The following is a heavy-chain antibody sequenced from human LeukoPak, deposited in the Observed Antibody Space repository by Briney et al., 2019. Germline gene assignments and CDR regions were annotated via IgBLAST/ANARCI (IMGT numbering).Heavy chain of an antibody. Sequence: SETLSLTCAVYGGSFSGYYWSWIRQPPGKGLEWIGEINHSGSTNYNPSLKSRVTISVDTSKNQFPLKLSSVTAADTAVYYCARGRRGKLLWFGELFAFDYWGQGTLVTVSS. D-gene: IGHD3-10*01. J-gene: IGHJ4*02. CDR1: GGSFSGYY. V-gene: IGHV4-34*01. CDR2: INHSGST. CDR3: ARGRRGKLLWFGELFAFDY.